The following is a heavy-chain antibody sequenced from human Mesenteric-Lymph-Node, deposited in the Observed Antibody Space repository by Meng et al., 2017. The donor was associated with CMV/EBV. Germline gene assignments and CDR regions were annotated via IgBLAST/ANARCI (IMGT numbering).Heavy chain of an antibody. J-gene: IGHJ3*01. CDR3: AYGSLSPIHDTFDV. CDR1: GFTFSGYG. D-gene: IGHD3-10*01. Sequence: GESLKISCAASGFTFSGYGMHWVRQAAGKGLQWVARIRHDGSDKYYADSVKGRFTVSRDNSKNTLYLQMNSLTTEDTAVYYCAYGSLSPIHDTFDVWGQGTMVTVSS. V-gene: IGHV3-30*02. CDR2: IRHDGSDK.